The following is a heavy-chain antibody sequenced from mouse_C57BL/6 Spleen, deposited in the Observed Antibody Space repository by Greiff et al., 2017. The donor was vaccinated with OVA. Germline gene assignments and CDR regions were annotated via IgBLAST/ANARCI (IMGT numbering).Heavy chain of an antibody. Sequence: EVQLQQSGGDLVKPGGSLKLSCAASGFTFSSYGMSWVRQTPDKRLEWVATISSGGSYTYYPDSVKGRFTISRDNAKNTLYLQMSSLKSEDTAMYYCARQGDYGNYGYYFDYWGQGTTLTVSS. V-gene: IGHV5-6*01. CDR3: ARQGDYGNYGYYFDY. J-gene: IGHJ2*01. CDR1: GFTFSSYG. D-gene: IGHD2-1*01. CDR2: ISSGGSYT.